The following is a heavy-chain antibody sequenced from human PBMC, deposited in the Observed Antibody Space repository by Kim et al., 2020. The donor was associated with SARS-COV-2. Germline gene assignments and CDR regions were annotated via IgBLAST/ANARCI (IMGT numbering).Heavy chain of an antibody. CDR1: GFTFSSYD. D-gene: IGHD3-3*01. CDR3: ARGAALRFLEWYYGMDV. CDR2: IGTAGDT. Sequence: GGSLRLSCAASGFTFSSYDMHWVRQATGKGLEWVSAIGTAGDTYYPGSVKGRFTISRENAKNSLYLQMNSLRAGDTAVYYCARGAALRFLEWYYGMDVWGQGTTVTVSS. J-gene: IGHJ6*02. V-gene: IGHV3-13*04.